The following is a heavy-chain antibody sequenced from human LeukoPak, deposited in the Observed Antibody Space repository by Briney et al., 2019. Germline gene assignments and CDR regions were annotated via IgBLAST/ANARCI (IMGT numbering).Heavy chain of an antibody. CDR1: GFTFSSYW. Sequence: GGSLRLSCAASGFTFSSYWMHWVRQAPGKGLVWVSRINTDGSSTSYADSVKGRFTISRDNAKNTLYLQMNSLRAEDTAVYYCARGRVYSGYDTYFDYWGQGTLVTVSS. D-gene: IGHD5-12*01. CDR2: INTDGSST. J-gene: IGHJ4*02. CDR3: ARGRVYSGYDTYFDY. V-gene: IGHV3-74*01.